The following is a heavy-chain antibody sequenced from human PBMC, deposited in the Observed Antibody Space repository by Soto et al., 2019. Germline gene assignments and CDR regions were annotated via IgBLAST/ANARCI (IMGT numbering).Heavy chain of an antibody. CDR3: AREAGPDRWFDP. CDR1: GASISSYF. V-gene: IGHV4-4*07. Sequence: SETLSLTCTVSGASISSYFWTWIRQPAGKGLDWIGRISTSGTTNYNPSLKSRVTMSVDTSKNHFSLNLTSVTAADTAVYYCAREAGPDRWFDPWGQGTLVTVSS. CDR2: ISTSGTT. D-gene: IGHD6-19*01. J-gene: IGHJ5*02.